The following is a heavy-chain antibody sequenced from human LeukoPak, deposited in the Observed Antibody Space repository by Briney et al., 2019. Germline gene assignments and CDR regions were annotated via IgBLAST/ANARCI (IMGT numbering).Heavy chain of an antibody. D-gene: IGHD1/OR15-1a*01. Sequence: GASVKVSCKASGGTFSSYAISWVRQAPGQGLEWMGRIIPIFSTANYAQKFQGRVTITTDESTSTAYMELSSLRSEDTAVYYCARDLTDGTTRWAFDIWGQGTMVTVSS. V-gene: IGHV1-69*05. J-gene: IGHJ3*02. CDR1: GGTFSSYA. CDR2: IIPIFSTA. CDR3: ARDLTDGTTRWAFDI.